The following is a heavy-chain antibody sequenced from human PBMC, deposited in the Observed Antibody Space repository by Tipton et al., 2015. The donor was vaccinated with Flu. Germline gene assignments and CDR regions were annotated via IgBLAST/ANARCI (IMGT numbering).Heavy chain of an antibody. D-gene: IGHD6-19*01. CDR1: GITFSSSW. CDR3: AKVIPELVAGLDS. J-gene: IGHJ4*02. Sequence: AVSGITFSSSWMTWVRQAPGKGLEWVANIKQDGSEKYYVDSVEGRFTISRDNAKNSLYLQMNSLRADDTAVYSCAKVIPELVAGLDSWGQGTLVTVSS. V-gene: IGHV3-7*03. CDR2: IKQDGSEK.